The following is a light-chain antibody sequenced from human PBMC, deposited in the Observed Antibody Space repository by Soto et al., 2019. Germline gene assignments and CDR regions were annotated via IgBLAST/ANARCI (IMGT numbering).Light chain of an antibody. CDR2: GAS. CDR3: QQYNDWPLT. CDR1: QTLYNN. V-gene: IGKV3-15*01. Sequence: EIVMTQSPATLSVSPGERATLSCRASQTLYNNLAWYQQKLGQAPRLLIYGASARATDIPARFSGSGSGTEIILTSSGLQAEVSAIYCCQQYNDWPLTFGGGTKVEIK. J-gene: IGKJ4*01.